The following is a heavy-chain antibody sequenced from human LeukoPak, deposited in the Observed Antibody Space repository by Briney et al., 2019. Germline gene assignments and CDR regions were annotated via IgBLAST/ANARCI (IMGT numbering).Heavy chain of an antibody. Sequence: PSETLSLTCTVSGGSISSYYWSWIRQPPGKGLEWIGYIYYSGSTNYNPSLKSRVTMSVDTSKSQFSLKLNSVTAADTAVFYCARVGCSSPSCYNRGDNWFDPWGQGTLVTVSS. D-gene: IGHD2-2*02. V-gene: IGHV4-59*08. CDR2: IYYSGST. J-gene: IGHJ5*02. CDR1: GGSISSYY. CDR3: ARVGCSSPSCYNRGDNWFDP.